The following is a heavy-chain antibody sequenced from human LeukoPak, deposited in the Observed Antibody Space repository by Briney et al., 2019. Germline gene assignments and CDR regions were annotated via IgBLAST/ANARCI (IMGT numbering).Heavy chain of an antibody. CDR3: ARASSSIALNLPWFDP. J-gene: IGHJ5*02. CDR2: IYPGDSET. V-gene: IGHV5-51*01. CDR1: GYSFTSYW. D-gene: IGHD6-6*01. Sequence: PGESLKISCKGSGYSFTSYWIGWVRQMPGKGLEWMGIIYPGDSETRYSPSFQGQVTISADKSISTAYLQWNSLKASDTAMYYCARASSSIALNLPWFDPWGQGTQVTVSS.